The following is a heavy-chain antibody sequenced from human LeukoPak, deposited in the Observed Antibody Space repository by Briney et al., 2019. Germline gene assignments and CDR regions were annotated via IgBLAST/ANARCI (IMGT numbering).Heavy chain of an antibody. J-gene: IGHJ4*02. Sequence: GGSLRLSCAASGFTFSSYLMDWVRQAPGKGLEWVANIKQDGSEKYYVDSVKGRFTISRDSAKNSLYLQMNSLRVEDTAVYYCARGGSLYTSSWSCFDFWGQGTLVTVSS. CDR3: ARGGSLYTSSWSCFDF. CDR2: IKQDGSEK. D-gene: IGHD6-13*01. CDR1: GFTFSSYL. V-gene: IGHV3-7*02.